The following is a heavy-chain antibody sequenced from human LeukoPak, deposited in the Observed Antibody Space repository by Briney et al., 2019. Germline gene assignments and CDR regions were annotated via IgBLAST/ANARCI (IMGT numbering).Heavy chain of an antibody. CDR1: GGSISSYY. V-gene: IGHV4-4*07. CDR2: ISTSGST. Sequence: SETPSLTCTVSGGSISSYYWSWIRQPAGKGLESIGHISTSGSTNYNPSLKSRVTMSVDTSKNQFSLKLSSVTAADTAVYYCARSDGYGLVGIWGQGTMVTVSS. CDR3: ARSDGYGLVGI. J-gene: IGHJ3*02. D-gene: IGHD3-10*01.